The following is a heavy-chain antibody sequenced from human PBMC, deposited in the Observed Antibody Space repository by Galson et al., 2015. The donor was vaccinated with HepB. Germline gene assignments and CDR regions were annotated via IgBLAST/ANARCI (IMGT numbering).Heavy chain of an antibody. D-gene: IGHD6-13*01. J-gene: IGHJ2*01. CDR3: ASSASSATTGWYFDL. V-gene: IGHV2-26*01. Sequence: PALVKPTQTLTLTCTVSGFSLSNARMGVSWIRQPPGKALEWLAHIFSNDEKSYSTSLKSRLTISKDTSKSQVVLTMTNMDPVDTATYYCASSASSATTGWYFDLWGRGTLGTVSS. CDR1: GFSLSNARMG. CDR2: IFSNDEK.